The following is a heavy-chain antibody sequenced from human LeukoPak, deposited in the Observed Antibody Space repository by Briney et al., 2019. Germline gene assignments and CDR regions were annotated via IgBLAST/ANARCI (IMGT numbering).Heavy chain of an antibody. Sequence: SETLSLTCTVSGGSISSYYWSWIRQPAGKGLEWIGRIFTSGSTNYNPSLKSRVTISADKSKKQFSLKLSSVTAADTAVYYCAREGSGSYLGFYYYMDVWGKGTTVAVSS. CDR2: IFTSGST. D-gene: IGHD3-10*01. V-gene: IGHV4-4*07. J-gene: IGHJ6*03. CDR3: AREGSGSYLGFYYYMDV. CDR1: GGSISSYY.